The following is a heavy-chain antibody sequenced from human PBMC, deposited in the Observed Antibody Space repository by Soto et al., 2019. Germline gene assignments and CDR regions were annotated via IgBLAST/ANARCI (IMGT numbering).Heavy chain of an antibody. CDR2: ISGSGGST. D-gene: IGHD3-22*01. Sequence: XGALRLASPASGFTCSSSAMSWVRQAPGKGLDWVSAISGSGGSTYYADSVKGRFTISRDNSKNTLYLQMNSLRAEDTAVYYCAKGDTMIGINWFDTWGQGTLVTVSS. CDR3: AKGDTMIGINWFDT. V-gene: IGHV3-23*01. CDR1: GFTCSSSA. J-gene: IGHJ5*02.